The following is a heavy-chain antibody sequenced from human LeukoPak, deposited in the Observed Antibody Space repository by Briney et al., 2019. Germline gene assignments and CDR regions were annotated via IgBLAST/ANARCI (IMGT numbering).Heavy chain of an antibody. CDR1: GFTFSSYA. J-gene: IGHJ6*02. V-gene: IGHV3-30-3*01. CDR3: ARGGILYYYYGMDV. CDR2: ISYDGSNK. D-gene: IGHD2-15*01. Sequence: PGGSLRLSCAASGFTFSSYAMHWVRQAPGKGLEWVAVISYDGSNKYYADSVKGRFTISRDNAKNSLYLQMNSLRAEDTAVYYCARGGILYYYYGMDVWGQGTTVTVSS.